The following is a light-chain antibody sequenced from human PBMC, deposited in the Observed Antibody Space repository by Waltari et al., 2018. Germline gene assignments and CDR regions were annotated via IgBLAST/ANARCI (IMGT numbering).Light chain of an antibody. V-gene: IGLV3-21*02. J-gene: IGLJ1*01. CDR2: DET. Sequence: SYVLTKPPSVSVAPGQTATIACGGDDIGSKTVLWYQQKPGQAPVLVVYDETDRPSRIPERLSGSNSGNTATLTISRVEAGDEADYYCQVWDSLIDHYVFGTGTKVTVL. CDR3: QVWDSLIDHYV. CDR1: DIGSKT.